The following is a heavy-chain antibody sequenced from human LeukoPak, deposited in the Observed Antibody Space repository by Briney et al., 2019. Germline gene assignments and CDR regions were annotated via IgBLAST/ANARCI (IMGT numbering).Heavy chain of an antibody. V-gene: IGHV3-21*04. CDR1: GFTFSSYS. D-gene: IGHD6-13*01. J-gene: IGHJ5*02. CDR3: ARELVQNLDP. CDR2: ISSSSSYI. Sequence: GGSLRLSCAASGFTFSSYSMNWVRQAPGKGLEWVSSISSSSSYIYYADSVKGRFTIYRDNAKNLLYLQMNSQRVEDTDMYDCARELVQNLDPWGQGTLVTVSS.